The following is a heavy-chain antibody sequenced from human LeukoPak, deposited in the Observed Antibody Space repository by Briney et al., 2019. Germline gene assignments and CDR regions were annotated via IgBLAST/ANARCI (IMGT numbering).Heavy chain of an antibody. CDR2: ISSSSSYT. Sequence: GGSLRLSCAASGFIFTTYSVNWVRQAPGKGLDWVSSISSSSSYTSYADSVKGRFTISRDNPKNSLYLQMNSLRAEDTALHYCARVFSANDYSGFDYRGQGALPTVPS. J-gene: IGHJ4*02. CDR1: GFIFTTYS. CDR3: ARVFSANDYSGFDY. D-gene: IGHD3-16*01. V-gene: IGHV3-21*01.